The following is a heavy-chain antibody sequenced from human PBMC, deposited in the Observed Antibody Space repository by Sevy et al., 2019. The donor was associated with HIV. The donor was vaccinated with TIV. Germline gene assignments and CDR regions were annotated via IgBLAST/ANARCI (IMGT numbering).Heavy chain of an antibody. V-gene: IGHV3-9*01. J-gene: IGHJ4*02. Sequence: SLKISCAASGFTFDDYAMHWVRQAPGKGLEWVSGISWNIGSIGYADSVKGRFTISRHNAKNSLYLQMNGLRAEDTALYYCAKATAACIRYYFDYWGQGTLVTVSS. D-gene: IGHD6-13*01. CDR3: AKATAACIRYYFDY. CDR2: ISWNIGSI. CDR1: GFTFDDYA.